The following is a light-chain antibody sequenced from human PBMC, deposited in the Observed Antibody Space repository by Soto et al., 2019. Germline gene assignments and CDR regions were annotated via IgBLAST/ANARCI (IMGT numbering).Light chain of an antibody. CDR2: DNN. CDR1: SSNIGGNY. CDR3: GTWDISLDTVV. J-gene: IGLJ2*01. V-gene: IGLV1-51*01. Sequence: QSVLAQPPSISAAPGQTVTISCSGSSSNIGGNYVSWYQHVPRTAPKLLIYDNNKRASGIPDRFSASKSGTSDTLGITGLQSGDEADYYCGTWDISLDTVVFGGGTKLTVL.